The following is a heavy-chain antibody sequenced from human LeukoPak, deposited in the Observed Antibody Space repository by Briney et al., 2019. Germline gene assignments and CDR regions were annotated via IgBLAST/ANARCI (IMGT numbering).Heavy chain of an antibody. V-gene: IGHV1-69*13. D-gene: IGHD2-21*02. CDR2: IIPILGTA. Sequence: SVKVSCKASGGTFSSYAISWVRQAPGQGLEWMGGIIPILGTANYAQKFQGRVTITADESTSTAYMELSSLRSEDTAVYYCARTASPALYFQHWGQGTLVTVSS. J-gene: IGHJ1*01. CDR3: ARTASPALYFQH. CDR1: GGTFSSYA.